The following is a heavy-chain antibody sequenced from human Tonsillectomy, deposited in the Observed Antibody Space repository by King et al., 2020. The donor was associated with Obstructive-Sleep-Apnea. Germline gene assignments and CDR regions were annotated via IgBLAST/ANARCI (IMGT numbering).Heavy chain of an antibody. V-gene: IGHV3-30*02. Sequence: VQLVESGGGVVQPGGSLRLSCAASGFTFSSSGMHWVRQAPGKGLEWVTFIRYDGSNEYYADSVKGRLTVSRDNSKNARFLQMNNLSAEDTAVYYCAKDNSNWSFDYWGQGILVTVSS. J-gene: IGHJ4*02. D-gene: IGHD6-6*01. CDR2: IRYDGSNE. CDR1: GFTFSSSG. CDR3: AKDNSNWSFDY.